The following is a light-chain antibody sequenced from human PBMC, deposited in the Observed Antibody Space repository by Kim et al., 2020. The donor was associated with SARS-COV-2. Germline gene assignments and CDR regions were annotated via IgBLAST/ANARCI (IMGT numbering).Light chain of an antibody. Sequence: DIQMTQSPSTLSLSVGDRVTITCRASQSISSWLSWYQQKPGKDPKLLIYDASSLESGVPSRFSGSGSGTEFTLTISSRQPADFATYYCQQYNSYPWTFGQGTKVGIK. CDR2: DAS. J-gene: IGKJ1*01. V-gene: IGKV1-5*01. CDR3: QQYNSYPWT. CDR1: QSISSW.